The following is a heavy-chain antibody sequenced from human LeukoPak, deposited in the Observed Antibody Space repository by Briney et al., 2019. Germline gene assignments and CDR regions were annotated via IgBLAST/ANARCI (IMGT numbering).Heavy chain of an antibody. CDR3: ARAGDSSVRFDY. D-gene: IGHD3-22*01. CDR2: ISSSSSYI. J-gene: IGHJ4*02. Sequence: GGSLRLSCAASGFTFSSYSMNWVRQAPGKGLEWVSSISSSSSYIYYADSVKGRFTISRDNAKNSLYLQMNSLRAEDTAVYYCARAGDSSVRFDYWGQGTLVTVSS. V-gene: IGHV3-21*01. CDR1: GFTFSSYS.